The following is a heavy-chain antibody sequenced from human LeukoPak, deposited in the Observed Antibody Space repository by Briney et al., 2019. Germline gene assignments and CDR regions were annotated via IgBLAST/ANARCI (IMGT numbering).Heavy chain of an antibody. CDR2: IASDGSST. V-gene: IGHV3-74*01. Sequence: GGSLRLSCAASGFTFSSYWMNWVRQAPGKGLVWVSRIASDGSSTTYADSVKGRFSISRDNAKNTLYLQMNSLRVEDTAVYCCARGRPHGNDYWGQGTLVTVSS. D-gene: IGHD4-23*01. CDR1: GFTFSSYW. J-gene: IGHJ4*02. CDR3: ARGRPHGNDY.